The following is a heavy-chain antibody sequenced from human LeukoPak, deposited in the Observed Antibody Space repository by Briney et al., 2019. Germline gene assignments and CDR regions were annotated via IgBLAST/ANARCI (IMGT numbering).Heavy chain of an antibody. CDR3: ARVLFDSSPFDP. Sequence: SETLSLTCTVSGGSISSYYWSWIRQPAGKGLEWIGRIYTSGSTNYNPSLKGRVTVSVDTSKNQFSLKLSSVTAADTAVYYCARVLFDSSPFDPWGQGTLVTVSS. CDR2: IYTSGST. J-gene: IGHJ5*02. V-gene: IGHV4-4*07. CDR1: GGSISSYY. D-gene: IGHD3-22*01.